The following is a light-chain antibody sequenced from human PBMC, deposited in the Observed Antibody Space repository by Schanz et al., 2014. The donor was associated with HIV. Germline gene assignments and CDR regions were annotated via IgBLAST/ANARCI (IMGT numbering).Light chain of an antibody. CDR1: QSISSW. Sequence: DIQMTQSPSTLSASVGDRVTITCRASQSISSWLAWYQQKPGKAPNLLIYKASSLESGVPSRFSGSGSGTEFSLTISSLQPEDFATYYCQQYNIYPYTFGQGTKLEIK. CDR2: KAS. V-gene: IGKV1-5*03. CDR3: QQYNIYPYT. J-gene: IGKJ2*01.